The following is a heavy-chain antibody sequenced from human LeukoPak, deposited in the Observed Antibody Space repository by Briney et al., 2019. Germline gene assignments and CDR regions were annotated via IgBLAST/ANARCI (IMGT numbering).Heavy chain of an antibody. CDR1: GGSISSYY. J-gene: IGHJ6*02. Sequence: SETLSLTCTVSGGSISSYYWSWIRQPPAKGLERIGYIYYSGSANYNPSLKSRVTISVDTSKNQFSLKLSSVTAADTAVYYCARDAYCSSRSCAGYYFYAMDVWGQGTTVTVSS. D-gene: IGHD2-2*01. V-gene: IGHV4-59*01. CDR3: ARDAYCSSRSCAGYYFYAMDV. CDR2: IYYSGSA.